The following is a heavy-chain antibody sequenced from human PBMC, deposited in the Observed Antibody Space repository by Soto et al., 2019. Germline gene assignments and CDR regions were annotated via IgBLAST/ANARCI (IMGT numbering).Heavy chain of an antibody. D-gene: IGHD3-22*01. J-gene: IGHJ4*02. Sequence: QVRLEQSGPEVKKTGASVKVSCKASGYTFTSYGISWVRQAPGQGLEWMGWINIYSGDANYAPSFQDRVTMTRDPSTNTGYMEMRTLRSDDTAVYYCARALYYYDNSGLAYWGQGTLVTVSS. CDR2: INIYSGDA. V-gene: IGHV1-18*01. CDR1: GYTFTSYG. CDR3: ARALYYYDNSGLAY.